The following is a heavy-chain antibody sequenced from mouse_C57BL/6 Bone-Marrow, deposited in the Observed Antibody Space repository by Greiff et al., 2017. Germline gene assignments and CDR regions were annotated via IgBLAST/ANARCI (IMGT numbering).Heavy chain of an antibody. D-gene: IGHD2-5*01. CDR3: ARDDYYSNEFAY. CDR2: ISDGGSYT. J-gene: IGHJ3*01. Sequence: EVKVVESGGGLVKPGGSLKLSCAASGFTFSSYAMSWVRQTPEKRLEWVATISDGGSYTYYPDNVQGRFTISRDNAKNNLYLQMSQLTSEDTAMYDGARDDYYSNEFAYWGQGTLVTVSA. CDR1: GFTFSSYA. V-gene: IGHV5-4*01.